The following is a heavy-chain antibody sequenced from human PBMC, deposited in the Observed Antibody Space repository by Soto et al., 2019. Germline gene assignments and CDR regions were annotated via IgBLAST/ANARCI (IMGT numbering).Heavy chain of an antibody. D-gene: IGHD4-17*01. J-gene: IGHJ6*02. CDR3: ARLGQYYYGMDV. V-gene: IGHV3-23*01. CDR1: GCTFSDYA. CDR2: MSHSGGST. Sequence: GGSLRLSCAASGCTFSDYAMTWVRQAPGRGLEWVSAMSHSGGSTFYADSVKGQVTISADKSISTAYLQWSSLKASDTAMYYCARLGQYYYGMDVWGQGTTVTVSS.